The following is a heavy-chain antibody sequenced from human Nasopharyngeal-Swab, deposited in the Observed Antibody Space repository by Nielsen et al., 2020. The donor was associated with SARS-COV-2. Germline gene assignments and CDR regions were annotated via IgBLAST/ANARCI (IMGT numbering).Heavy chain of an antibody. J-gene: IGHJ6*02. V-gene: IGHV3-33*01. CDR3: ARAKPPPNQYGDYGVGLDV. D-gene: IGHD4-17*01. Sequence: WIRQPPGKGLEWVAVIWYDGSNKYYTDSVKGRFTISRDNSMYLQMNSLRAEDTAVYYCARAKPPPNQYGDYGVGLDVWGQGTTVTVSS. CDR2: IWYDGSNK.